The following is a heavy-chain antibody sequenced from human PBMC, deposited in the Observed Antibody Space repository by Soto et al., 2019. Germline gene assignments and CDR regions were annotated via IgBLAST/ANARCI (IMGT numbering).Heavy chain of an antibody. Sequence: QVQLVQSGAAVKKPGSSVKVSCKASGGTFSSYAISWVRQAPGQGLEWMGGIIPIFGTANYAQKFQGRVTITADESTSTAYMELSSLRSEDTAVYYCARGAWYSSSWYYYYYGMDVWGQGTTVTVSS. D-gene: IGHD6-13*01. V-gene: IGHV1-69*12. J-gene: IGHJ6*02. CDR1: GGTFSSYA. CDR3: ARGAWYSSSWYYYYYGMDV. CDR2: IIPIFGTA.